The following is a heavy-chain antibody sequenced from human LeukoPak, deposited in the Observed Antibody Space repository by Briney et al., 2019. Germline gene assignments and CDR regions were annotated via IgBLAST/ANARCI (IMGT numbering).Heavy chain of an antibody. CDR2: INHSGST. J-gene: IGHJ4*02. CDR3: ARVRPYYYDSKRSVFDY. D-gene: IGHD3-22*01. Sequence: SETLSLTCAVYGGSFSGYYWGWIRQPPGKGLEWIGEINHSGSTNYNPSLKSRVTISVDTSKNQFSLKLSSVTAADTAVYYCARVRPYYYDSKRSVFDYWGQGTLVTVSS. V-gene: IGHV4-34*01. CDR1: GGSFSGYY.